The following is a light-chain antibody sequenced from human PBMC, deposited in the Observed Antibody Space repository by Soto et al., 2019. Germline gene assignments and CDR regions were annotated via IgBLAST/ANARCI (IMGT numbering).Light chain of an antibody. CDR2: SAS. CDR3: QELNCYPPWT. CDR1: QDISSY. Sequence: DAQGTQGPSFLSASVGDRLTITCRASQDISSYLAWYQQKPGKAPKLLIHSASTLHSGVPLRFSGSGSGTDFALTISGLPPEYFSTSFCQELNCYPPWTLSQGTKVDIK. V-gene: IGKV1-9*01. J-gene: IGKJ1*01.